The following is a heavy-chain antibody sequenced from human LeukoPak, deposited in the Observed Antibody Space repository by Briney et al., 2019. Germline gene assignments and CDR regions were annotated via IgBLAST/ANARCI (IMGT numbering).Heavy chain of an antibody. J-gene: IGHJ4*02. CDR3: ARVPLDSSSWYEGGY. D-gene: IGHD6-13*01. Sequence: GSLRLSCAASGITFRSYAMHWVRQAPGKGLEWVAVISHDGSERYYADPVKGRLTIARDNSKKTLSLQMNSLRVDDTAVYYCARVPLDSSSWYEGGYWGQGTLVTVSS. CDR1: GITFRSYA. V-gene: IGHV3-30*01. CDR2: ISHDGSER.